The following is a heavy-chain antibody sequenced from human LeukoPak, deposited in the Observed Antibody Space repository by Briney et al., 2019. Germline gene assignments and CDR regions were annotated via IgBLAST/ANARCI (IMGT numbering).Heavy chain of an antibody. CDR2: IYSGGST. J-gene: IGHJ4*02. CDR3: ARGIYFDY. D-gene: IGHD3-3*02. Sequence: GGSLRLSCAASGFTVSSNYMTWVRQAPGKGLEWISVIYSGGSTYYADSVKGRFTISRDNSKNTLYLQMNSLRAEDTAVYYRARGIYFDYWGQGTLVTVSS. CDR1: GFTVSSNY. V-gene: IGHV3-53*01.